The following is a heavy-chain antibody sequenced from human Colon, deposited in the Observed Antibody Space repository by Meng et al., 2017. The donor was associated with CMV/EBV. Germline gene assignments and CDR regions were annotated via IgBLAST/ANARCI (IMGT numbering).Heavy chain of an antibody. CDR2: VSSGSTFK. CDR3: ARDSPHIGAVPAFDF. J-gene: IGHJ4*02. Sequence: GESLKISCAASGFNFSSYSINWVRQAPGKGLEWVSSVSSGSTFKFHADSVEGRFTISRDHAKNSLYLQMNSLRAEDTAVYYCARDSPHIGAVPAFDFWGQGTLVTVSS. V-gene: IGHV3-21*01. D-gene: IGHD2-2*01. CDR1: GFNFSSYS.